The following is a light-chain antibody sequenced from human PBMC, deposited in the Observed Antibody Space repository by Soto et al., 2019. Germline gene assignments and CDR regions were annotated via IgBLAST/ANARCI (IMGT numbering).Light chain of an antibody. V-gene: IGKV3-20*01. CDR1: QSVSIY. CDR3: QQYGSSGIT. CDR2: GAS. Sequence: VLTQSPATLSLSPGETATLSCRASQSVSIYLAWYQQKPGQAPRLLIYGASSRATGIPDRFSGSGSGTDFTLTISRLEPEDFAVYYCQQYGSSGITFGQGTRLEIK. J-gene: IGKJ5*01.